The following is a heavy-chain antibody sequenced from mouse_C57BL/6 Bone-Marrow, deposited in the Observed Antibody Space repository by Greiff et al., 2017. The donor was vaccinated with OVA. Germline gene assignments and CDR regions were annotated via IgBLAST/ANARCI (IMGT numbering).Heavy chain of an antibody. D-gene: IGHD2-5*01. CDR1: GFTFSSYA. V-gene: IGHV5-4*01. CDR2: ISDGGSYT. J-gene: IGHJ2*01. Sequence: EVKLMESGGGLVKPGGSLKLSCAASGFTFSSYAMSWVRQTPEKRLEWVATISDGGSYTYYPDNVKGRFTISRDNAKNNLYLQMSHLKSEDTAMYYCARDSKGYWGQGTTLTVSS. CDR3: ARDSKGY.